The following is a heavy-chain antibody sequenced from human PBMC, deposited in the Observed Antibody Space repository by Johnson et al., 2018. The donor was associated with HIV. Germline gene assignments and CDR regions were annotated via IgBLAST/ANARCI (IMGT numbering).Heavy chain of an antibody. CDR3: ARERFSDILTGYHAFDV. CDR1: GFIFSGFG. CDR2: ISYDGGNK. D-gene: IGHD3-9*01. Sequence: QVQLVESGGGVVQPGRSLRLSCAASGFIFSGFGLHWVRQAPGKGLAWVACISYDGGNKYYADSVRGRISISRDNSKKTLYLQMNSLRAEDTAVYYCARERFSDILTGYHAFDVWGRGTMVTVSS. V-gene: IGHV3-30*03. J-gene: IGHJ3*01.